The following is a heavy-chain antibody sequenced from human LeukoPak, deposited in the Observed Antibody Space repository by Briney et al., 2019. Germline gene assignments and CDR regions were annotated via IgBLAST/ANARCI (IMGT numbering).Heavy chain of an antibody. D-gene: IGHD1-1*01. Sequence: GGSLRLSCAASGFTVNTNYMSWVRQAPGKGLERVSVIYSGGSTYYADSVKGRFTISRDVSENTVCLQMNSLRAEDTAVYHCARGQPGFYYYGMDVWGQGTTVTVSS. CDR3: ARGQPGFYYYGMDV. J-gene: IGHJ6*02. CDR1: GFTVNTNY. V-gene: IGHV3-53*01. CDR2: IYSGGST.